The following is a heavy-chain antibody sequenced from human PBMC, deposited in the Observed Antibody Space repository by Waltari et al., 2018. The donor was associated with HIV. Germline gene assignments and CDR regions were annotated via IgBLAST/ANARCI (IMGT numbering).Heavy chain of an antibody. Sequence: EVLLVESGGGLVQPGGSLRLSCGTSGFILRSSWLSWVRQAPGRGLEWFANIKPDGSETYYVDSVKGRFTISRDNAKNSVYLQMDSLRVEDTALYFCARDTGSQYYYYGMDVWGQGTMVSVS. D-gene: IGHD3-10*01. CDR2: IKPDGSET. V-gene: IGHV3-7*01. J-gene: IGHJ6*02. CDR3: ARDTGSQYYYYGMDV. CDR1: GFILRSSW.